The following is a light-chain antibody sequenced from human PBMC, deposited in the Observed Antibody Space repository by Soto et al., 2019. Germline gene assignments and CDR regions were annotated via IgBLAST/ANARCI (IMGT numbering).Light chain of an antibody. V-gene: IGKV1-5*03. J-gene: IGKJ1*01. CDR1: QSISSW. CDR3: QKSNSYSGT. Sequence: DIQMTQSPSTLSASVGDRVTITCRASQSISSWLAWYQQTPGKAPKLLFYKASSLESGVPSRFSGSGSGTEFTLTISSLQPDDFATYYCQKSNSYSGTFGQGTKVEIK. CDR2: KAS.